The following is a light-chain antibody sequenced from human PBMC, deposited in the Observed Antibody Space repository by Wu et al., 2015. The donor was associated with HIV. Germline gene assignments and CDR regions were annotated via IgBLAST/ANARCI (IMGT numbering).Light chain of an antibody. CDR1: QRVSTF. CDR2: GAS. CDR3: QQYGTSPRT. J-gene: IGKJ1*01. V-gene: IGKV3-20*01. Sequence: DIVLTQSPATLSLSPGDRATLSCRASQRVSTFVAWYQHRPGQAPRLVVYGASSRATGIPDRFSGSGSGTDFTLTISRVEPEDFAVYYCQQYGTSPRTFGQGTKVEIK.